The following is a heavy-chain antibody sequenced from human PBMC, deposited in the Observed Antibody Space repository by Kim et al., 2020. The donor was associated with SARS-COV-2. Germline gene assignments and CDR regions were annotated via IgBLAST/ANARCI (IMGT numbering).Heavy chain of an antibody. Sequence: GGSLRLSCAASGFTFSSYEMNWVRQAPGKGLEWVSYISSSGSTIYYADSVKGRFTISRDNAKNSLYLQMNSLRAEDTAVYYCARDIYSGWYPYAFDYWGQGTLVTVSS. CDR3: ARDIYSGWYPYAFDY. J-gene: IGHJ4*02. CDR2: ISSSGSTI. V-gene: IGHV3-48*03. D-gene: IGHD6-19*01. CDR1: GFTFSSYE.